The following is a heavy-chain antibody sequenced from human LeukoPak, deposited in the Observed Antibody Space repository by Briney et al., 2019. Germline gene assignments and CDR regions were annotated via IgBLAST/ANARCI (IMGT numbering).Heavy chain of an antibody. V-gene: IGHV3-21*01. Sequence: PGGSLRLSCAASGFTFSSYSMTWVRQAPGKGLEWVSSISSSSSYIYYADSVKGRFTISRDNAKNSLYLQMNSLRAEDTAVYYCARDGTDHLWFGELSLSYGMDVWGQGTTVTVSS. CDR3: ARDGTDHLWFGELSLSYGMDV. D-gene: IGHD3-10*01. CDR2: ISSSSSYI. J-gene: IGHJ6*02. CDR1: GFTFSSYS.